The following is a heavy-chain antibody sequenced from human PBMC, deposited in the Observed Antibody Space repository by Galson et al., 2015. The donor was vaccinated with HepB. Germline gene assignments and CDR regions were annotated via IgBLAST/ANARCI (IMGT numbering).Heavy chain of an antibody. J-gene: IGHJ4*02. V-gene: IGHV4-39*01. CDR2: IYYSGST. Sequence: LSLTCTVSGGSISSSSYYWGWIRQPPGKGLEWIGSIYYSGSTYYNPSLKSRVTISVDTSKNQFFLTLNSVTAADTAVYYCAAGGSSGWSAVTGGWGQGTLVTVSS. D-gene: IGHD6-19*01. CDR3: AAGGSSGWSAVTGG. CDR1: GGSISSSSYY.